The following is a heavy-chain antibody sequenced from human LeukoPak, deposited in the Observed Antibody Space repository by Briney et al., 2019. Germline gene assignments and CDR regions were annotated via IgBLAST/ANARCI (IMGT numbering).Heavy chain of an antibody. CDR1: GTSITSSY. CDR3: ARTARLPNS. Sequence: PSETLSLTCTVSGTSITSSYWSWIWQPPGKGLEHIGYIYYTGVTNCSPSLKSRVTMSLDTSKNQFSLRLTSVTAADTAIYYCARTARLPNSWGQGTLVTVSS. J-gene: IGHJ4*02. V-gene: IGHV4-59*01. CDR2: IYYTGVT. D-gene: IGHD6-25*01.